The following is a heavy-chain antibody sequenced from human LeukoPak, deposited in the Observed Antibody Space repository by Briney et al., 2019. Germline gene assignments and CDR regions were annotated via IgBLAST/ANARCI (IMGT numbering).Heavy chain of an antibody. CDR2: IRSKAYGGTT. CDR1: GFTFGDYA. CDR3: TRAEYCGGDCYFVRDY. V-gene: IGHV3-49*04. Sequence: GGSLRLSCTASGFTFGDYAMSWVRQAPGKGLEWVGFIRSKAYGGTTEYAASVKGRFTISRDDSKNIAYLQMNSLKTEDTAVYYCTRAEYCGGDCYFVRDYWGQGTLVTVSS. D-gene: IGHD2-21*02. J-gene: IGHJ4*02.